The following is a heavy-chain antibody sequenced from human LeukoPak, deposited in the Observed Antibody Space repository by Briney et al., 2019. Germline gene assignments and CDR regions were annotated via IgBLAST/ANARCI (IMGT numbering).Heavy chain of an antibody. V-gene: IGHV3-15*01. CDR1: GFTFSIAW. CDR3: TWSGLKIES. D-gene: IGHD3-3*01. Sequence: GGSLRLSCAASGFTFSIAWMSWVRQAPGKGLEWLGQIKKKTDGATTAYAAPVKGRFTISRDDSKNTLFLQMNSLKTEDTALYYCTWSGLKIESWGQGTLVNVSS. J-gene: IGHJ4*02. CDR2: IKKKTDGATT.